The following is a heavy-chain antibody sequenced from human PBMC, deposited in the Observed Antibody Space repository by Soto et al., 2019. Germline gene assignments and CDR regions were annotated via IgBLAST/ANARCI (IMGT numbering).Heavy chain of an antibody. CDR2: IKPSGGST. V-gene: IGHV1-46*01. CDR1: GYTFTSYY. Sequence: QVQLVQSGAEVKKPGASVKVSCKASGYTFTSYYMHWVRQAPGQGLEWMGIIKPSGGSTSYAQKFQGRVTMTRDTSTSTVYMELSSLRSEDTAMYYCARGTGRQGGFDPLGQGTLVTVSS. J-gene: IGHJ5*02. D-gene: IGHD3-16*01. CDR3: ARGTGRQGGFDP.